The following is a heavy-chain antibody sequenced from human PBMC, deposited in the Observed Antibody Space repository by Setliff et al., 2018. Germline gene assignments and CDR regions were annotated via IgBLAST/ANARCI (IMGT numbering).Heavy chain of an antibody. D-gene: IGHD3-16*01. CDR2: ISSYNGNT. CDR1: GYTFTSYD. J-gene: IGHJ4*02. V-gene: IGHV1-18*01. Sequence: ASVKVSCKASGYTFTSYDINWVRQATGQGLEWMGWISSYNGNTDYAQNFQGRVALTTDTSTSTAYMELRSLRSDDTAVYYCARGGSSLLDYWGQGTLVTVSS. CDR3: ARGGSSLLDY.